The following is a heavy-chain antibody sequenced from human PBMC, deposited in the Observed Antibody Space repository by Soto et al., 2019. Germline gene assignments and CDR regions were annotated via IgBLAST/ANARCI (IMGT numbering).Heavy chain of an antibody. CDR2: ISAYNGNT. CDR1: GYTFTSYG. D-gene: IGHD2-15*01. V-gene: IGHV1-18*01. Sequence: ASVKVSCKASGYTFTSYGISWVRQAPGQGLEWMGWISAYNGNTNYAQKLQGRVTMTTDTSTSTAYMELRSLRSDDTAVYYCATDCSGGSCYLGDAFDIWGQGIMVTVSS. J-gene: IGHJ3*02. CDR3: ATDCSGGSCYLGDAFDI.